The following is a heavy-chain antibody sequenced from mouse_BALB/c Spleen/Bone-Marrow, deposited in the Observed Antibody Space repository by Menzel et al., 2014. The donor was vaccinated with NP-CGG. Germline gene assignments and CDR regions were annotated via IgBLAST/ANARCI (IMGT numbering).Heavy chain of an antibody. V-gene: IGHV1-80*01. Sequence: QVQLKESGAELVRPGSSVKISCKASGYAFSSYWMNWVKQRPGQGLEWIGQIYPGDSGTDYNGKFKGKATLTADKSSNTAYMQLTSLTSEDSAVYFCARGGISVDYWGQGTTLTVSS. CDR1: GYAFSSYW. CDR3: ARGGISVDY. J-gene: IGHJ2*01. CDR2: IYPGDSGT.